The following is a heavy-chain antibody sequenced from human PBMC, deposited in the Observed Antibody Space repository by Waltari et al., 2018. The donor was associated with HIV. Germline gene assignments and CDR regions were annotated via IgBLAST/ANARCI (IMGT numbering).Heavy chain of an antibody. CDR1: GFTFSSYW. D-gene: IGHD2-15*01. Sequence: EVQLVESGGGLVQPGGSLRLSCAASGFTFSSYWMTWVRPAPGKGLEWVAKIKQEGSEKYYADSVKGRFTISRDNAKNSLYLQMNSLRAEDTAVYYCASLYCSGGSCYDYWGQGTLVTVSS. CDR3: ASLYCSGGSCYDY. J-gene: IGHJ4*02. CDR2: IKQEGSEK. V-gene: IGHV3-7*01.